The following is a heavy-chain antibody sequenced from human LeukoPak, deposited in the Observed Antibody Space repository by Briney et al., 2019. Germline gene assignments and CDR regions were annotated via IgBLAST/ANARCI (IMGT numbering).Heavy chain of an antibody. Sequence: SETLSLTCAVYGGSFSGYYWSWIRQPPGKGLEWIGEINHSGSTNYNPSLKSRVTISVDTSKNQFSLKLSSVTAADTAMYYCVRQGGIYHHLTGRQWSFDTWGLGTLVIVSS. D-gene: IGHD3-9*01. CDR3: VRQGGIYHHLTGRQWSFDT. CDR1: GGSFSGYY. CDR2: INHSGST. V-gene: IGHV4-34*01. J-gene: IGHJ4*02.